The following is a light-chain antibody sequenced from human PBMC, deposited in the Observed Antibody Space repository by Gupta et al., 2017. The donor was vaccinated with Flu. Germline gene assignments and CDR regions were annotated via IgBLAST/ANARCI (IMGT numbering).Light chain of an antibody. CDR1: SSDIGTYSY. V-gene: IGLV2-8*01. J-gene: IGLJ2*01. CDR3: SSYGDGRG. CDR2: ESN. Sequence: GQSVAITCTGTSSDIGTYSYVSWYQQHPNKRPKLIIDESNTRPAGVPDRFYASKSGNTTSLTVAGRQAEDEDDYFYSSYGDGRGFGGGTKLTVL.